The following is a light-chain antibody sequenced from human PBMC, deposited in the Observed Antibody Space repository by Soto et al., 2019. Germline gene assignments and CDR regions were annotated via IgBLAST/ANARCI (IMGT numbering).Light chain of an antibody. CDR3: QQRSNWLWT. CDR2: GAS. Sequence: TQSPSTLSVSPGERATLSCRASQSVSNNLAWYQQKPGQAPRLLIHGASTRATGIPARFSGSGSGTDFTLTISSLEPEDFAVYYCQQRSNWLWTFGQGTKVDIK. J-gene: IGKJ1*01. CDR1: QSVSNN. V-gene: IGKV3-11*01.